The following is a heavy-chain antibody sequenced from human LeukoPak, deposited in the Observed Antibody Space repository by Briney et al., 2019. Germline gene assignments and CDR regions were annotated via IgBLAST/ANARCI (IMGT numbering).Heavy chain of an antibody. CDR1: GFTFSNTW. Sequence: PGGSLRLSCAASGFTFSNTWMSWVRQAPGKGLEWVGRIKSKTDGGTTDYAAPVKGRFTISRDDSKNTLYLQMNSLKTEDTAVYYCTREGVLYLFRYWGQGTLVTVSS. J-gene: IGHJ4*02. CDR3: TREGVLYLFRY. D-gene: IGHD3-3*01. V-gene: IGHV3-15*01. CDR2: IKSKTDGGTT.